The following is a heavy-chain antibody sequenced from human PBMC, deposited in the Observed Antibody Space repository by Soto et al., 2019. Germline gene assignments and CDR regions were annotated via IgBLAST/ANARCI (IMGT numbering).Heavy chain of an antibody. V-gene: IGHV3-30*03. CDR1: GFAFSSYG. CDR2: ISYDGSLQ. Sequence: QAQLVESGGGVVQPGRSLRLSCAASGFAFSSYGMHWVRQAPGTGLKWVAVISYDGSLQHYADSVKGRFTISRDNSKNMVLLQISSLRAEDTAVYYCVSDRGYGHASVPYSWGQGTLVSVSS. J-gene: IGHJ4*02. D-gene: IGHD5-18*01. CDR3: VSDRGYGHASVPYS.